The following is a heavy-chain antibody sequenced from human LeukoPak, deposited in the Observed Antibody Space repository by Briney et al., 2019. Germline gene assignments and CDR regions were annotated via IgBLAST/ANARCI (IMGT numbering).Heavy chain of an antibody. D-gene: IGHD3-10*01. CDR1: GYALTTIG. J-gene: IGHJ3*01. CDR3: ATDHYNAFHF. Sequence: ASVKVSCRASGYALTTIGLSWVRQAPGQGLEWRGWLSGAKGNKNCAPQFQGRVTMTIDTSTSTAFMELRSLRSDDTAVYSCATDHYNAFHFWGQGTMVIVSS. CDR2: LSGAKGNK. V-gene: IGHV1-18*04.